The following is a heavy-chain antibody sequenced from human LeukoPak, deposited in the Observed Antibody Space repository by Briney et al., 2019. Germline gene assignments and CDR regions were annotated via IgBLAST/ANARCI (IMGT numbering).Heavy chain of an antibody. Sequence: GGSLRLSCAASGFTFSSYAMSWVRQAPGKGLEWVSAISGNGDSTYYADSVKGRFTISRDNSKNTLYLQMNSLRAEDTALYYCARQMATINHWGQGTPVTVSS. CDR3: ARQMATINH. J-gene: IGHJ5*02. V-gene: IGHV3-23*01. D-gene: IGHD5-24*01. CDR2: ISGNGDST. CDR1: GFTFSSYA.